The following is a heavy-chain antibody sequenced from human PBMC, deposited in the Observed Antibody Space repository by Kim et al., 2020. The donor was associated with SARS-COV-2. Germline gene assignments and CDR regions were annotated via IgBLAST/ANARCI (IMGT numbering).Heavy chain of an antibody. CDR1: GFTFSSYG. Sequence: GGSLRLSCAASGFTFSSYGMHWVRQAPGKGLEWVAVISYDGSNKYYADSVKGRFTISRDNSKNTLYLQMNSLRAEDTAGYYCASKGEAAGTWGDDYYYG. CDR3: ASKGEAAGTWGDDYYYG. J-gene: IGHJ6*01. V-gene: IGHV3-30*03. CDR2: ISYDGSNK. D-gene: IGHD6-13*01.